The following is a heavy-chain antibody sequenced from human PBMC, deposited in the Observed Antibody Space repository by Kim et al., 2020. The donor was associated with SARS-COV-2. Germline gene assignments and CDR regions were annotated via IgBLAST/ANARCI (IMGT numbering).Heavy chain of an antibody. V-gene: IGHV7-4-1*02. Sequence: ASVKVSCKASGYTFTSYAMNWVRQAPGQGLEWMGWINTNTGNPTYAQGFTGRFVFSLDTSVSTAYLQISSLKAVDTAVYYCARADVIRVVVAATPLHDAFDIWGQGTMVTVSS. D-gene: IGHD2-15*01. CDR2: INTNTGNP. J-gene: IGHJ3*02. CDR1: GYTFTSYA. CDR3: ARADVIRVVVAATPLHDAFDI.